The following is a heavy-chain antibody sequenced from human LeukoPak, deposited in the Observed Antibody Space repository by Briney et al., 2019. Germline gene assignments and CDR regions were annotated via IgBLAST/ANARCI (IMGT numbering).Heavy chain of an antibody. CDR2: IKEDGSKK. V-gene: IGHV3-7*05. J-gene: IGHJ4*02. CDR3: ARVLTGYRDY. CDR1: GFIFSNYW. D-gene: IGHD3-9*01. Sequence: AGSLRLSCEASGFIFSNYWMNWVRQAPGKGLEWVANIKEDGSKKDYVDSVKGRFTISRDNAQNSLYLEMSSLRAEDTAVYYCARVLTGYRDYWGQGTLVTVSS.